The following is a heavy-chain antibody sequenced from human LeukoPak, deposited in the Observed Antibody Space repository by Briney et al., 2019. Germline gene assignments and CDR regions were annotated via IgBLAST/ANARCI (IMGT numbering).Heavy chain of an antibody. CDR3: ANQKANYYDSSGDV. CDR2: ISGSDGSGRGGRT. Sequence: GGSLRLSCAASGFTFSNAWMSWVRQAPGKGLEWVSAISGSDGSGRGGRTYYADSVKGRFTISRDNSKNTLYLQMNSLRAEDTAVYYCANQKANYYDSSGDVWGQGTTVTVSS. CDR1: GFTFSNAW. V-gene: IGHV3-23*01. D-gene: IGHD3-22*01. J-gene: IGHJ6*02.